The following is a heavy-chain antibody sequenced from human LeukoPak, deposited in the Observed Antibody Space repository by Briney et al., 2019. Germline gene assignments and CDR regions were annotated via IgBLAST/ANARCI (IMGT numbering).Heavy chain of an antibody. CDR3: ATLCCGSYYMDV. V-gene: IGHV1-46*01. CDR1: GCTFTSYY. D-gene: IGHD2-15*01. CDR2: INPSGGST. Sequence: RASVKVSCKASGCTFTSYYMHWVRQAPGQGLEWMGIINPSGGSTSYAQKFQGRVTMTRDMSTSTAYTELSSLRSEDTAVYYCATLCCGSYYMDVWGKGTTVTVSS. J-gene: IGHJ6*03.